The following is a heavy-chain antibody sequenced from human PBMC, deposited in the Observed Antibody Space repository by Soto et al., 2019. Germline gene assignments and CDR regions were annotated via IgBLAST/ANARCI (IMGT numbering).Heavy chain of an antibody. CDR3: ARSPEATVTAFDY. CDR2: IYYSGST. CDR1: GGSISSGGYY. J-gene: IGHJ4*02. V-gene: IGHV4-31*01. D-gene: IGHD4-17*01. Sequence: QVQLQESGPGLVKPSQTLSLTCTVSGGSISSGGYYWSWIRQHPGKGLEWIGYIYYSGSTYYNPSLXXXXTXXVDTSKNQFSLKLSSVTAADTAVYYCARSPEATVTAFDYWGQGTLVTVSS.